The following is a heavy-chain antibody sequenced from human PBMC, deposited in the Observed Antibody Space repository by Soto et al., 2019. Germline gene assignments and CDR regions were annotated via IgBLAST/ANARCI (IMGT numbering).Heavy chain of an antibody. Sequence: SVKVSCKASGGTFSNYGISWVRQAPGQGLEWMGGTIPMFGTTNYAQKFQGRVTITADKSTRTVYMELTSLKFEDTAVYFCARGAITVFGVVVGSMDVWGQGTTVTVSS. CDR1: GGTFSNYG. J-gene: IGHJ6*02. CDR2: TIPMFGTT. D-gene: IGHD3-3*01. CDR3: ARGAITVFGVVVGSMDV. V-gene: IGHV1-69*06.